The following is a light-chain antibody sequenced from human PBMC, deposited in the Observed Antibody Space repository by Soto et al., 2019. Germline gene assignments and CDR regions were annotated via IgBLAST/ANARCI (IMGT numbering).Light chain of an antibody. Sequence: QSVLTQPPSVSGAPWQRVTISCTGSSSNIGAGYDVHWYQQLPGTAPKLLIYGNSNRPSGVPDRFSGSKSGTSASLAITGLQAEDEADYYLQSYDSSLSGSVFGGGTQLTVL. J-gene: IGLJ7*01. CDR3: QSYDSSLSGSV. CDR1: SSNIGAGYD. V-gene: IGLV1-40*01. CDR2: GNS.